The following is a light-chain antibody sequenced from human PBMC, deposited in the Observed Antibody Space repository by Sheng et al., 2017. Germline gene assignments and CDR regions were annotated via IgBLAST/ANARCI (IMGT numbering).Light chain of an antibody. J-gene: IGKJ3*01. CDR2: DAS. V-gene: IGKV3-11*01. CDR1: QTVSNY. Sequence: EIVLTQSPATLSLSPGERATLSCRASQTVSNYLAWYQQKPGQAPRLLIYDASNRATGIPARFSGSGSGTDFTLAISSLEPEDFAVYYCQQYGAFPFTFGPGTRVDIK. CDR3: QQYGAFPFT.